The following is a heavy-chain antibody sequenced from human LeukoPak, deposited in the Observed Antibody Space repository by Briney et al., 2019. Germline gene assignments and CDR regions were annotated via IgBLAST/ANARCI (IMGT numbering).Heavy chain of an antibody. D-gene: IGHD5-18*01. Sequence: GESLRLSCAASGFTFSSYSMNWVRQAPGKGLEWVSYISSSGGTIYDADSVRGRFTISRDNAKNSLYLQMNSLRDEDTAGYYCARERGYNYGYSDYWGQGTLVTVSS. CDR1: GFTFSSYS. V-gene: IGHV3-48*02. CDR2: ISSSGGTI. J-gene: IGHJ4*02. CDR3: ARERGYNYGYSDY.